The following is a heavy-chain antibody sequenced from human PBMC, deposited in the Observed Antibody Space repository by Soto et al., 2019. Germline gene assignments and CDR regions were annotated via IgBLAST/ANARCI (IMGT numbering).Heavy chain of an antibody. D-gene: IGHD3-10*01. CDR3: ASKSSREEI. Sequence: QVQLQESGPGLVKPSGTLSLTCAVSSGSISSSNWWSWVRQPPGKGLEWIGEIYHSGSTNYNPSXXXXXXXXXXXXXXXXXXXXXXXXAADTAVYYCASKSSREEIWGQGTMVTVSS. CDR1: SGSISSSNW. J-gene: IGHJ3*02. V-gene: IGHV4-4*02. CDR2: IYHSGST.